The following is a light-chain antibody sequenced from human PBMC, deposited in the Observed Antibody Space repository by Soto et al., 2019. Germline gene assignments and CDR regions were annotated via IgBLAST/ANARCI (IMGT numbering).Light chain of an antibody. Sequence: QSVLTQPPSASGSPGQSLTISCTGTSSDVGFYNFVSWYQQRPGKAPKLVIYEVTKRPSGVPDRFSGSKSGSTASLTVSGLQADDEAECYCASYAGTKLFVFGSGTKVTVL. CDR2: EVT. V-gene: IGLV2-8*01. CDR1: SSDVGFYNF. J-gene: IGLJ1*01. CDR3: ASYAGTKLFV.